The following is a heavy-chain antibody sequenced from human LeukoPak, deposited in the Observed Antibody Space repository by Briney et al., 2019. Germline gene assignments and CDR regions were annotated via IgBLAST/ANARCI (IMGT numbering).Heavy chain of an antibody. J-gene: IGHJ5*02. CDR2: ISDSGDRT. CDR3: AKEPYSSGCFDP. V-gene: IGHV3-23*01. CDR1: AFAFSSRD. D-gene: IGHD6-19*01. Sequence: GGSLRLSCAAAAFAFSSRDMGWFRHAPGKRLEWVSAISDSGDRTYYSDSLKGRFTLSTDNSKNTLYLQMNRLRAEDTAVYYCAKEPYSSGCFDPWGQGTLVTVSS.